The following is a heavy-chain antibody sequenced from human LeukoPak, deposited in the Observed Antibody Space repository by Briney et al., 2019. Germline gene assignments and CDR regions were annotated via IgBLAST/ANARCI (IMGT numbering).Heavy chain of an antibody. CDR2: ICDSGGNT. J-gene: IGHJ2*01. D-gene: IGHD2-15*01. CDR3: AKDRSYCSGVNWHVPWYFDL. V-gene: IGHV3-23*01. Sequence: PGGSLRLSRAVSGVTFNTYAKSWVCDAPWQRLQWVSGICDSGGNTYYADSVRGRFPLSRDNSNSQLYLQMNSLRGKDAAVYYCAKDRSYCSGVNWHVPWYFDLWGRSTLVTVSS. CDR1: GVTFNTYA.